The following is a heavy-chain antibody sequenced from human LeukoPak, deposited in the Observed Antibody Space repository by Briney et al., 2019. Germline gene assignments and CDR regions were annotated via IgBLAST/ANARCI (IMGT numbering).Heavy chain of an antibody. CDR1: GFTFSSYS. V-gene: IGHV3-21*04. CDR3: ARDPNGDYLGAFDI. D-gene: IGHD2-8*01. J-gene: IGHJ3*02. Sequence: GGSLRLSCAASGFTFSSYSMNWVRQAPGKGLEWVSSISSSSSYIYYADSVKGRFTISRDNAKNSLYLQMNSLRAGDTAVYYCARDPNGDYLGAFDIWDQGTMVTVSS. CDR2: ISSSSSYI.